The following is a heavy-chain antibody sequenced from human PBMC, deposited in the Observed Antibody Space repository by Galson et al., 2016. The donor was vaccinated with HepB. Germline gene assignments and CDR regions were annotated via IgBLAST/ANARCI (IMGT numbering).Heavy chain of an antibody. V-gene: IGHV3-49*03. J-gene: IGHJ4*02. Sequence: SLRLSCAASGFSFGDYCMSWLRPAPGKVLGWVGFINSQGYGCTTEYAASVKGSFTISRDDSKSIAYLQMNSLKTEDTAVYYCARPLRGGDSFIPAYYFDYWGQGTLVTVSS. D-gene: IGHD2-21*02. CDR2: INSQGYGCTT. CDR3: ARPLRGGDSFIPAYYFDY. CDR1: GFSFGDYC.